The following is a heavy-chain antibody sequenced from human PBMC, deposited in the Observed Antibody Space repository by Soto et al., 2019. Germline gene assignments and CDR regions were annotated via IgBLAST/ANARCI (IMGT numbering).Heavy chain of an antibody. CDR1: GFTFSDYS. J-gene: IGHJ4*02. D-gene: IGHD1-7*01. Sequence: GGSLRLSCAASGFTFSDYSMNWVRQAPGKGLEWVSSISSSSGYIYYADSVRGRFTVSRDNAKNSLYLQMNSLRDEDTALYYCARDPSPNWNYGPYYFDYWGQGTLVTVSS. V-gene: IGHV3-21*01. CDR2: ISSSSGYI. CDR3: ARDPSPNWNYGPYYFDY.